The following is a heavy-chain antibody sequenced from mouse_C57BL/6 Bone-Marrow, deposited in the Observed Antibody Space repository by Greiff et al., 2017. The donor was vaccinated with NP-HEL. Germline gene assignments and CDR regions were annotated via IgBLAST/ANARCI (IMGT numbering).Heavy chain of an antibody. CDR2: IYSNSGST. D-gene: IGHD2-4*01. CDR3: GKGLRRCWFAY. Sequence: QVPLLQSGAELVKPGASVKLSCKASGYTFTSYWMHWVKQRPGQGLEWIGNIYSNSGSTNYNEQFKSKATLTVDKSSSTAYMQLRSLTSEDSAVYYCGKGLRRCWFAYWGQGTLVTVAA. V-gene: IGHV1-64*01. CDR1: GYTFTSYW. J-gene: IGHJ3*01.